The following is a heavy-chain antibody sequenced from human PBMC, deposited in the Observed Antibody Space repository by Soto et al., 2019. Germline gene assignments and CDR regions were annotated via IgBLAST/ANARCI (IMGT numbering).Heavy chain of an antibody. CDR3: AKAQGPSIVVVPDY. V-gene: IGHV3-23*01. D-gene: IGHD3-22*01. J-gene: IGHJ4*02. Sequence: GGSLRLSCAASGFTFSSYAMSWVRQAPGKGLEWVSAISGSGGSTYYADSVKGRLTISRDNSKNTLYLQMNSLRAEDTAVYYCAKAQGPSIVVVPDYWGQGTLVTVSS. CDR2: ISGSGGST. CDR1: GFTFSSYA.